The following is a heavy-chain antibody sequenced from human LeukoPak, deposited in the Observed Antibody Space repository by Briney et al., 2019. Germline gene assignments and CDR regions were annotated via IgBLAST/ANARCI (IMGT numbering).Heavy chain of an antibody. J-gene: IGHJ5*02. D-gene: IGHD3-3*01. CDR3: ARLLSITIFGVVKPPRRDNWFDP. CDR1: GFTFSSYA. Sequence: GGSLRLSCAASGFTFSSYAMHWVRQAPGKGLEWVAVISYDGNNKYYADSVKGRFTISRDNSKNTLYLQMNSLRAEDTAVYYCARLLSITIFGVVKPPRRDNWFDPWGQGTLVTVSS. CDR2: ISYDGNNK. V-gene: IGHV3-30*04.